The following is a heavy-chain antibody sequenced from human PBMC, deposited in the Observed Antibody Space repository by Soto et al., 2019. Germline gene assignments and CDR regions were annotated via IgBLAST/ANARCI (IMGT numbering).Heavy chain of an antibody. J-gene: IGHJ5*02. Sequence: PGGSLRLSCAASGFTFRSYSMSWVRQAPGKGLEWVSSISSSSNIYYADSVKGRFTISRDDSKNTLYLQMNILRAEDTAVYYCAKDFCSSTSCPFDPWGQGTLVTVSS. D-gene: IGHD2-2*01. V-gene: IGHV3-21*01. CDR1: GFTFRSYS. CDR3: AKDFCSSTSCPFDP. CDR2: ISSSSNI.